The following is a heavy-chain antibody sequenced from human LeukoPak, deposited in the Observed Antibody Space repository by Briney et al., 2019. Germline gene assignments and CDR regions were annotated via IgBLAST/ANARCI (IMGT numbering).Heavy chain of an antibody. Sequence: PSQTLSLTCTVSGGSISSGDYYWSWIRQPPGKGLEWIGYIYYSGNTYYTPSLKSRVKISVDTSKNQFSLRLSSVTAADTAVYYCARDNRRVLKYYFDYWGQGTLVTVSS. CDR3: ARDNRRVLKYYFDY. V-gene: IGHV4-30-4*01. CDR2: IYYSGNT. J-gene: IGHJ4*02. D-gene: IGHD3-16*01. CDR1: GGSISSGDYY.